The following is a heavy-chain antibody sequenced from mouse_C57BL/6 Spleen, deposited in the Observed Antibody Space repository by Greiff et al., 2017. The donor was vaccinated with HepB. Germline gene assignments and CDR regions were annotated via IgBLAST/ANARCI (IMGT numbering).Heavy chain of an antibody. Sequence: EVQVVESGGGLVQPGGSLSLSCAASGFTFTDYYMSWVRQPPGKALEWLGFIRNKANGYTTEYSASVKGRFTISRDNSQSILYLQMNALRAEDSATYYCASSYGNFYWYFDVWGTGTTVTVSS. D-gene: IGHD2-10*02. J-gene: IGHJ1*03. V-gene: IGHV7-3*01. CDR2: IRNKANGYTT. CDR1: GFTFTDYY. CDR3: ASSYGNFYWYFDV.